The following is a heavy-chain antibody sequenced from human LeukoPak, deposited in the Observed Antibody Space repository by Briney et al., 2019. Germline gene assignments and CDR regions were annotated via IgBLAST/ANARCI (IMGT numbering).Heavy chain of an antibody. CDR3: AKDRGYYFDY. J-gene: IGHJ4*02. Sequence: GGSLRLSCAASGFTFSSYGMYWVRQAPGKGLEWVAFIRYDGSKKYYADSVKGRFTISRDNSKNTLYLQMNSLRVEDTAVYYCAKDRGYYFDYWGQGTLVTVSS. V-gene: IGHV3-30*02. D-gene: IGHD3-10*01. CDR2: IRYDGSKK. CDR1: GFTFSSYG.